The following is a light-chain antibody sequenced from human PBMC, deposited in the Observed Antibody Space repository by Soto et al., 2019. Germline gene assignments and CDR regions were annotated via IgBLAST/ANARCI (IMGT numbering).Light chain of an antibody. CDR1: QAIDSR. CDR2: GTS. Sequence: DIQMTQSPSSVSASVGEWITITCRARQAIDSRLAWYQQKPGKAPKLLIYGTSSLQSGVPSRFSGSGSGTDFILTISILQPEDFATYYCQQAKSFAWTFGQGTKVEIK. J-gene: IGKJ1*01. CDR3: QQAKSFAWT. V-gene: IGKV1-12*01.